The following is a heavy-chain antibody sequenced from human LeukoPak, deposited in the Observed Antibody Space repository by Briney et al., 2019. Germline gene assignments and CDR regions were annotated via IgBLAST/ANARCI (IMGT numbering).Heavy chain of an antibody. CDR1: GGSFSGYY. CDR2: INHSGST. Sequence: KPSETLSLTCAVYGGSFSGYYWSWIRQPPGKGLEWIGEINHSGSTNYNPSLKSRVTISVDTSKNQFSLKLSSVTAAETAVYYCARFGGTAAARYYFDYWGQGTLVTVSS. V-gene: IGHV4-34*01. CDR3: ARFGGTAAARYYFDY. J-gene: IGHJ4*02. D-gene: IGHD6-13*01.